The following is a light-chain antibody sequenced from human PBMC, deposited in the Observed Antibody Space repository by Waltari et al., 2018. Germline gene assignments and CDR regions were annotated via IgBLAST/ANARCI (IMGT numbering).Light chain of an antibody. V-gene: IGKV3-15*01. CDR2: GAS. J-gene: IGKJ1*01. CDR3: QQYSAWPET. Sequence: ETLMTQSPATLSVSPGERATLSCRASQSVSTNLAWYQQKPGQAPRLLIFGASTTASGSPARFSGSGSGTEFTLTISSLQSEDFAVYYCQQYSAWPETFGQGTKVEIK. CDR1: QSVSTN.